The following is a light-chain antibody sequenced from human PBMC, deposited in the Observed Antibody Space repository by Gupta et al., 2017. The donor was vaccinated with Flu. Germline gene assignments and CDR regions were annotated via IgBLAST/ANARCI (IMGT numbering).Light chain of an antibody. CDR2: LEGSGSY. V-gene: IGLV4-60*03. Sequence: QPVLTQSSSASASLGSSVKLTCTLSSGHSSYIIAWHQQQPGKAPRYLMKLEGSGSYNKGSGVPDRFSGSSSGADCYLTISNLQSEDEDDYYCETWDSNTRVFGGGTKLTVL. CDR3: ETWDSNTRV. CDR1: SGHSSYI. J-gene: IGLJ3*02.